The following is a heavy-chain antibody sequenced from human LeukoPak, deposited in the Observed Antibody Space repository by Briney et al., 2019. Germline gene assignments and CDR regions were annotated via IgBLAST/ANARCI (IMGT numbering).Heavy chain of an antibody. CDR3: ARSRIGSYYFDY. V-gene: IGHV1-18*01. CDR2: ISAYNGNT. Sequence: ASVKVSCKASGYTFTSYGISWVRQALGQGLEWMGWISAYNGNTNYAQKLQGRVTMTTDTSTGTAYMELRSLRSDDTAVYYCARSRIGSYYFDYWGQGTLVTVSS. D-gene: IGHD1-26*01. CDR1: GYTFTSYG. J-gene: IGHJ4*02.